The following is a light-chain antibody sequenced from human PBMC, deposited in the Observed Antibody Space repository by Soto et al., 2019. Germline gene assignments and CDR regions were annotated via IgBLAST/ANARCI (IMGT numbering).Light chain of an antibody. V-gene: IGLV2-14*01. CDR3: SSYTSSSTLVV. J-gene: IGLJ1*01. CDR1: SSDVGDYNY. CDR2: DVS. Sequence: QSALTQPASVSGSPGQSITISCTGTSSDVGDYNYVSWYQQHPGKAPKLMIYDVSNRPSGVSNRFSGSKSGNTASLTISGLRAEDEADYYCSSYTSSSTLVVFGTGTKLTFL.